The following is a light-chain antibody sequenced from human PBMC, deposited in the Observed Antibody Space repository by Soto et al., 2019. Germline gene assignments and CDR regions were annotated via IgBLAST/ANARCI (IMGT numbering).Light chain of an antibody. CDR1: SSDVGGYNY. CDR2: EVN. Sequence: QSVLTQPPSASGSPGQSVTISCTGTSSDVGGYNYVSWYQQHPGEAPKLMIYEVNKRPSGVPDRFSGSKSGNTASLTVSGLQAEDEADYYCSSYGGDNKYVLFGGGTKLTVL. J-gene: IGLJ2*01. CDR3: SSYGGDNKYVL. V-gene: IGLV2-8*01.